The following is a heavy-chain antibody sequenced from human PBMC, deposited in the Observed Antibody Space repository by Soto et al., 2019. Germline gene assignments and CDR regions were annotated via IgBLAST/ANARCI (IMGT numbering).Heavy chain of an antibody. Sequence: AGGSLRLSCAASGFTFSSYGMHWVRQAPGKGLEWVAVIWYDGSNKYYADSVKGRFTISRDNSKNTLYLQMNSPRAEDTAVYYCARGWLQGYFDYWGQGTLVTVSS. V-gene: IGHV3-33*01. CDR2: IWYDGSNK. CDR3: ARGWLQGYFDY. CDR1: GFTFSSYG. J-gene: IGHJ4*02. D-gene: IGHD5-12*01.